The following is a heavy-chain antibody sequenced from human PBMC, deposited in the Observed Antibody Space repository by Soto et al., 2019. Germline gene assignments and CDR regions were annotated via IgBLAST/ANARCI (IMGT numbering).Heavy chain of an antibody. CDR3: ARSTDVGDSFHI. Sequence: GASVKVSCKASGYTFTSYAMHWVRQAPGQRLEWMGWINAGNGNTHYAQKLQGRVTMTTDTSTSTAYIELRSLRSDDTALYYCARSTDVGDSFHIWGQGTMVTVSS. V-gene: IGHV1-3*01. J-gene: IGHJ3*02. CDR2: INAGNGNT. D-gene: IGHD1-26*01. CDR1: GYTFTSYA.